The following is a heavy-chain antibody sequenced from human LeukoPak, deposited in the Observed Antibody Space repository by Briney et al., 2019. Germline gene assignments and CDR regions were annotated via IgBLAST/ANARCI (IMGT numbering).Heavy chain of an antibody. Sequence: GASVKLSGKAFGYTFTSNYMHWVRQAPGQGLEWLGIIHPIGGSTSSATKFQGRVTMTRDMSTSTVYMELSSLRSEDTAVYYCARVAAEVVGVPGAIGFGWLRRDYYYMDVWGKGTTVTVSS. CDR1: GYTFTSNY. CDR3: ARVAAEVVGVPGAIGFGWLRRDYYYMDV. D-gene: IGHD2-2*02. CDR2: IHPIGGST. J-gene: IGHJ6*03. V-gene: IGHV1-46*01.